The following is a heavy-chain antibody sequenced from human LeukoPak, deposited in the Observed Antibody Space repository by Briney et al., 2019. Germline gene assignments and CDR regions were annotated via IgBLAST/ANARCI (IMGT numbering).Heavy chain of an antibody. Sequence: SETLSLICTVSGLSIDDSYWTWIRQSPGKGLEWIGYNSYSGSTNYNPSLKSRVTISFDTSKNQFSLKLSSVTAADTAVYYCARGGYYGSGNDFRFDPWGQGTLVTVSS. V-gene: IGHV4-59*01. CDR2: NSYSGST. CDR3: ARGGYYGSGNDFRFDP. D-gene: IGHD3-10*01. CDR1: GLSIDDSY. J-gene: IGHJ5*02.